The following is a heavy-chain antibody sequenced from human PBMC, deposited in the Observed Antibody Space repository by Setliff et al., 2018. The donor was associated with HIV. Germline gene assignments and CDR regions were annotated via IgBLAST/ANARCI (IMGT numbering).Heavy chain of an antibody. CDR1: GGSFSGYY. CDR3: ARLTRFHYFDY. D-gene: IGHD7-27*01. V-gene: IGHV4-34*01. Sequence: SETLSLTCAVYGGSFSGYYWTWIRQPPGKGLEWLGEINHSGNTKYNPSLKSRITLSVDPSKNQFSLKLTSVTAADTAVYFCARLTRFHYFDYWGQGTLVTVSS. CDR2: INHSGNT. J-gene: IGHJ4*02.